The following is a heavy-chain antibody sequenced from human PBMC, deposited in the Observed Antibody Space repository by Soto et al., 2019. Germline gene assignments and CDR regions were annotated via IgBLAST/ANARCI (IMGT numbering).Heavy chain of an antibody. CDR2: IVPLPGTT. D-gene: IGHD6-19*01. Sequence: QVQLVQSGAAVRKPGSSVKVSCKASGGTFTKYAITWVRQAPRQGLEWMGGIVPLPGTTNYAQKFRGRVTIRADESTSTAYLELSSLISEDTAVYYCASGVGGLGGSSGWPDYAFDVWGQGTMVIVSS. CDR3: ASGVGGLGGSSGWPDYAFDV. J-gene: IGHJ3*01. V-gene: IGHV1-69*01. CDR1: GGTFTKYA.